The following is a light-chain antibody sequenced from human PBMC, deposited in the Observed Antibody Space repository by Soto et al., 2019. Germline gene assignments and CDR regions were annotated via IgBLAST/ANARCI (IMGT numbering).Light chain of an antibody. CDR3: QQYGRSPT. Sequence: EIVLTQSPGTLSLSPGERATLSCRSSQSVSSNYLAWYQQKPDQAPRLVIYDVSGRATGIPDRFSGSGSGIDFILTSSRLEPEDFAVYYCQQYGRSPTFGQGTKVEIK. J-gene: IGKJ1*01. CDR2: DVS. V-gene: IGKV3-20*01. CDR1: QSVSSNY.